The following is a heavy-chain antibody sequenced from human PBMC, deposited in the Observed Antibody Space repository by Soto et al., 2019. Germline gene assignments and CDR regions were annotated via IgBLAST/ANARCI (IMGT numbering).Heavy chain of an antibody. J-gene: IGHJ4*02. CDR3: AKGIGQWVAVAGRGPY. D-gene: IGHD6-19*01. CDR1: GFTFSTYG. V-gene: IGHV3-30*18. Sequence: QVQVVESGGGVGQTGRSLRLSCAASGFTFSTYGMHWVRRAPGKGLEWVAIISYDGSNKYYADSVKGRFTISRDNSKNTLYLQMNSLRAEDTAVYYCAKGIGQWVAVAGRGPYWGQGTLVTVSS. CDR2: ISYDGSNK.